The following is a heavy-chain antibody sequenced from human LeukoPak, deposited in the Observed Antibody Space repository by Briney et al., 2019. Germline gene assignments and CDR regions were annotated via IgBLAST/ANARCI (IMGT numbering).Heavy chain of an antibody. J-gene: IGHJ4*02. CDR1: GYSISSGYY. Sequence: SETLSLTCAVSGYSISSGYYWGWIRQPPGKGLEWIGSIYHSGSTYYSPSLKSRVTISVDTSKKQFSLKLSSVTAADTAVYYCARGGYGFVADYWGQGTLVTVSS. V-gene: IGHV4-38-2*01. CDR2: IYHSGST. CDR3: ARGGYGFVADY. D-gene: IGHD3-10*01.